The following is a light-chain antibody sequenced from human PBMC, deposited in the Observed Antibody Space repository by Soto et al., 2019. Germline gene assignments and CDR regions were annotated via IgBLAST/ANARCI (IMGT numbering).Light chain of an antibody. V-gene: IGLV2-14*01. CDR3: SSYTTSNTYV. CDR1: SSDIGVYNY. Sequence: QSVLTQPASVSGSPGQSITFSCTGTSSDIGVYNYVSWYQQHPGKAHKLIIYEVNNRPSGVSNRFSGSKSGNTASLTISGLQAEDEADYYCSSYTTSNTYVFGTGTKVTVL. J-gene: IGLJ1*01. CDR2: EVN.